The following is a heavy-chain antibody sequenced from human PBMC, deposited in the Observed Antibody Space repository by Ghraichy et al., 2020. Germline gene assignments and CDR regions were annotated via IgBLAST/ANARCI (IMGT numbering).Heavy chain of an antibody. Sequence: GESLNISCRGSGYNFHNYWIVWVRQMPGRGLEWMGIIYPGDSDTRYSPSFQGQVTISADKSISTAYLQWSSLRASDTAMYYCARLGSNAIITHNFFDPWGQGTLVTVSS. D-gene: IGHD3-10*01. CDR3: ARLGSNAIITHNFFDP. CDR1: GYNFHNYW. CDR2: IYPGDSDT. V-gene: IGHV5-51*01. J-gene: IGHJ5*02.